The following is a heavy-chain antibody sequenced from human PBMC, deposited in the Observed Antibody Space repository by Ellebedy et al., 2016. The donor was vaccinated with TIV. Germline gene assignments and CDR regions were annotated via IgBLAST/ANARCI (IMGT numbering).Heavy chain of an antibody. V-gene: IGHV3-23*01. D-gene: IGHD1-14*01. CDR2: ISGTGVST. J-gene: IGHJ6*02. Sequence: PGGSLRLSCTASGFSFYNYAMNWVRQAPGKGLEWVSAISGTGVSTYYADSVKGRLTISRANSKNTVYLQMNSLRAEDTAIYYCAKGYKKWTYYGMDVWGRGTTVTVSS. CDR1: GFSFYNYA. CDR3: AKGYKKWTYYGMDV.